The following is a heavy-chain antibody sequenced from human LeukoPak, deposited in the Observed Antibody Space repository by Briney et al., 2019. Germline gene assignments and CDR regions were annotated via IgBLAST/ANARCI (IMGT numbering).Heavy chain of an antibody. CDR3: ARIFDV. Sequence: PSETLSLTCTRSGASFRSGGQYWGWIRQTPGKGLEWIGDIFYNWKTSYNPSLKSRVTISLDTSRSQFPLRLSSVTASDTGVYYCARIFDVWGRGTLVTVSS. J-gene: IGHJ4*02. CDR2: IFYNWKT. V-gene: IGHV4-61*08. CDR1: GASFRSGGQY.